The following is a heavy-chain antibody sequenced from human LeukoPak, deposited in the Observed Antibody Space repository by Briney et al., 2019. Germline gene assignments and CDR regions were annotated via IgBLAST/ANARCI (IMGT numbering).Heavy chain of an antibody. CDR2: IIPIFGTA. D-gene: IGHD5-24*01. CDR3: ARCPIRMATITSNYYYYGMDV. Sequence: ASVKVSCKASGYTFTSYGISWVRQAPGQGLEWMGGIIPIFGTANYAQKFQGRVTITADESTSTAYMELSSLRSEDTAVYYCARCPIRMATITSNYYYYGMDVWGQGTTVTVSS. V-gene: IGHV1-69*13. CDR1: GYTFTSYG. J-gene: IGHJ6*02.